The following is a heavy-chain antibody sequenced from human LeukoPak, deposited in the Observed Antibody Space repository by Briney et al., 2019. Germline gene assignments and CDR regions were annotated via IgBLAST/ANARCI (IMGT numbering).Heavy chain of an antibody. CDR2: ISRSGGST. Sequence: PGRSLRLSCAASGFTFSSYAMSWVRQAPGKGLEWVSAISRSGGSTYYADSVKGRFTISRDNSKNTVYLQMNSLRAEDTAVYYCAKGKQGRGELSDYWGQGTLVTVSS. CDR1: GFTFSSYA. V-gene: IGHV3-23*01. D-gene: IGHD1-7*01. J-gene: IGHJ4*02. CDR3: AKGKQGRGELSDY.